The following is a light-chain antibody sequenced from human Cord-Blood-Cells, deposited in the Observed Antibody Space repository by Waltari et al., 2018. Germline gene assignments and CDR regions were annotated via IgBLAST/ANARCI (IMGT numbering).Light chain of an antibody. CDR1: SSDAGRYNL. Sequence: QSALTQPPSVSGCPGQSPTISCPGTSSDAGRYNLTSWHQQTPGKAPQLMIYEGSKRPSGVSKRFSDSKSGNTASLTITGLEAEDEADHYCCSYAGSSTLVFGGETKLTVL. CDR2: EGS. CDR3: CSYAGSSTLV. J-gene: IGLJ2*01. V-gene: IGLV2-23*01.